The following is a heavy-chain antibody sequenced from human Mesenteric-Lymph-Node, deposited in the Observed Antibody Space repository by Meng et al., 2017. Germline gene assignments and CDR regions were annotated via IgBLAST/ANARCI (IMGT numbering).Heavy chain of an antibody. CDR3: ARVGETAFDC. V-gene: IGHV4-4*02. J-gene: IGHJ4*02. D-gene: IGHD2-21*01. CDR1: GGSISSSNG. CDR2: IYHSGST. Sequence: QVHLAESAAGLGNPSGTRSLTCAVSGGSISSSNGWSWVRQPPGKGLEWIGEIYHSGSTNYNPSLKSRVTISVDKSKNQFSLKLSSVTAADTAVYYCARVGETAFDCWGQGTLVTVSS.